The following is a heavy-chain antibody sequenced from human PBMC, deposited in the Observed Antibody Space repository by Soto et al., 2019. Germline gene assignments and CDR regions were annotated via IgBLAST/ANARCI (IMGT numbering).Heavy chain of an antibody. V-gene: IGHV3-33*01. CDR3: ARVKYGDYEWGAYDYYGMAV. D-gene: IGHD4-17*01. Sequence: QVQLVESGGGVVQPGRSLRLSCAASGFTFSSYGMHWVRQARGKGLEWVAVVWYDGSNKYYADSVKGRFTNSSYNSKNPLYLQMNSRRAEDTAVYYCARVKYGDYEWGAYDYYGMAVWGRGTTVTVSS. CDR1: GFTFSSYG. J-gene: IGHJ6*02. CDR2: VWYDGSNK.